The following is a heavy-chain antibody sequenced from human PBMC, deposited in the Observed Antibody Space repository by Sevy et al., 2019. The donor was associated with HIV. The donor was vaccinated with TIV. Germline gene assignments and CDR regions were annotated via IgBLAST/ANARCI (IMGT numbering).Heavy chain of an antibody. D-gene: IGHD2-15*01. Sequence: GGSLRLSCAASTFTFSSYSMHWVRQAPGKGLEWVSYISSSSGTRYYADSVKGRFTNYRDNAKNSLFLQMNSLRDEDTAVYYCASRGYCGGGSCYSGPNDYWGQGTLVTVSS. J-gene: IGHJ4*02. CDR1: TFTFSSYS. V-gene: IGHV3-48*02. CDR3: ASRGYCGGGSCYSGPNDY. CDR2: ISSSSGTR.